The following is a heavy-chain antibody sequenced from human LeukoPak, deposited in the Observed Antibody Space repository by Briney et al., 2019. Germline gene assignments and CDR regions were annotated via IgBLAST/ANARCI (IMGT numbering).Heavy chain of an antibody. Sequence: GRSLRLSCAASGFTFSRQGMHWVRQAPGKGLEWVAVIWYDGSNKCYADSVKGRFTTSRDNSKNALYLQMNSLRAEDTAVYYCARDAYGSGSLDYWGQGTLVTVSS. CDR2: IWYDGSNK. V-gene: IGHV3-33*01. D-gene: IGHD3-10*01. CDR1: GFTFSRQG. CDR3: ARDAYGSGSLDY. J-gene: IGHJ4*02.